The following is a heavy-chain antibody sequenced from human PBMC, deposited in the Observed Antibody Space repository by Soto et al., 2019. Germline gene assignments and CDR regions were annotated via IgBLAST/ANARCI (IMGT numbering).Heavy chain of an antibody. V-gene: IGHV4-34*01. D-gene: IGHD6-19*01. Sequence: QVQLQQWGAGLLKPSETLSLTCAVYGGSFSGYYWSWIRQPPGKGLEWIGEINHSGSTNYNPSLTTRVTISVDTSKNQFSLKLSSVTAADTAVYYCARWYGSGWYGKYFQHWGQGTLVTVSS. CDR3: ARWYGSGWYGKYFQH. J-gene: IGHJ1*01. CDR1: GGSFSGYY. CDR2: INHSGST.